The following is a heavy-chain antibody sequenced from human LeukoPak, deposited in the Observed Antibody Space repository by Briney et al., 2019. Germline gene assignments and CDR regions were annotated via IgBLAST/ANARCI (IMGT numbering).Heavy chain of an antibody. Sequence: SQTLSLTCAISGDSVSSNSAAWNWLRQSPSRGLEWLGRTYYRSKWYNDYAVSVKSRITINPDTSKNQFSLQLNSVTPEDTAVYYCARVLFASHQYSSGWYRGAFDYWGQGTLVTVSS. CDR3: ARVLFASHQYSSGWYRGAFDY. CDR1: GDSVSSNSAA. J-gene: IGHJ4*02. CDR2: TYYRSKWYN. V-gene: IGHV6-1*01. D-gene: IGHD6-19*01.